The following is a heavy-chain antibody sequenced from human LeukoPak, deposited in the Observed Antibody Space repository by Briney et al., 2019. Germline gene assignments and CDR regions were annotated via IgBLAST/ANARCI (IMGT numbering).Heavy chain of an antibody. V-gene: IGHV3-23*01. CDR1: GFTFSNHA. CDR3: ARGDDSGYYDYFDY. J-gene: IGHJ4*02. D-gene: IGHD3-22*01. Sequence: GGSLRLSRVASGFTFSNHAMTWVRQAPGKGLEWVSAISADAVDTFYAPSVKGRFTISRDNSKNTTYLQINSLRAEDTAMYYCARGDDSGYYDYFDYWGQGALVTVSS. CDR2: ISADAVDT.